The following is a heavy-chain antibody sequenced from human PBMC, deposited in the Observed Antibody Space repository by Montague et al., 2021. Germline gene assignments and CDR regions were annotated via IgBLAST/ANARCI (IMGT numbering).Heavy chain of an antibody. Sequence: CAISGDSVSSNRATWNWIRQSPSRGLEWLGRTYYRSKWYNENAVSVKSRVTVIADTSKNQFSLHLTSVSPEDTALYFCARGGGGATATLFDSRGRGTLVTVSS. J-gene: IGHJ4*02. D-gene: IGHD2-15*01. V-gene: IGHV6-1*01. CDR1: GDSVSSNRAT. CDR2: TYYRSKWYN. CDR3: ARGGGGATATLFDS.